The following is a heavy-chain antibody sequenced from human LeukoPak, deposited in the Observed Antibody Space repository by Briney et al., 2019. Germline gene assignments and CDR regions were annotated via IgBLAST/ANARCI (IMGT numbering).Heavy chain of an antibody. CDR3: ARGRTYYYDSSGYYPDY. J-gene: IGHJ4*02. V-gene: IGHV3-48*04. Sequence: PGGSLRLSCAASGFTFSSYSMNWVRQAPGKGLEWVSYISSSSSTTYYADSVKGRFTISRDNAKNSLYLQMNSLRAEDTAVYYCARGRTYYYDSSGYYPDYWGQGTLVTVSS. CDR2: ISSSSSTT. CDR1: GFTFSSYS. D-gene: IGHD3-22*01.